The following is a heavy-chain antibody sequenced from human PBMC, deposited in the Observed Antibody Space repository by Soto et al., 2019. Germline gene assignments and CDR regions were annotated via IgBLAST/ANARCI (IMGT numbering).Heavy chain of an antibody. CDR3: ARDFGSLGATIDY. J-gene: IGHJ4*02. Sequence: SLRLSCQASGFTFSSYAMHWVRQAPGQGLEWVAVISYDGSNNYYADSVKGRFTISRDNSKNTLYLQMNSLRAEDTAVYYCARDFGSLGATIDYWGQGTLVTVSS. D-gene: IGHD1-26*01. CDR2: ISYDGSNN. CDR1: GFTFSSYA. V-gene: IGHV3-30-3*01.